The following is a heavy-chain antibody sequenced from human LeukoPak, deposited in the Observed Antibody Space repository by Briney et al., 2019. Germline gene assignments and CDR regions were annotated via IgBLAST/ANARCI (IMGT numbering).Heavy chain of an antibody. D-gene: IGHD3-3*01. J-gene: IGHJ6*03. CDR2: IYYSGNT. CDR3: ARLSYSITIFGVRYYMDV. CDR1: GGSISSSSYY. V-gene: IGHV4-39*07. Sequence: SETLSLTCTVSGGSISSSSYYWGWIRQPPGKGLEWIGSIYYSGNTYYNPSLKSRVTISVDTSKNQFSLKLSSVTAADTAVYYCARLSYSITIFGVRYYMDVWGKGTTVTVSS.